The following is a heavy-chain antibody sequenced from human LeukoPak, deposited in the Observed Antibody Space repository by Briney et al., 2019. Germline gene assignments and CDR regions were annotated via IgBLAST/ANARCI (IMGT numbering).Heavy chain of an antibody. J-gene: IGHJ4*02. V-gene: IGHV3-23*01. Sequence: GGSLRLSCSTSGFTFRNFAMSWVRQAPGKGLEWVSSIGGGDTYYADSVKGRFTISRDDSRCMVDLQMGSLRAEDTAVYYCAKDGQSFNSMYDYFDSWGQGTLVTVSS. CDR3: AKDGQSFNSMYDYFDS. D-gene: IGHD2-8*01. CDR2: IGGGDT. CDR1: GFTFRNFA.